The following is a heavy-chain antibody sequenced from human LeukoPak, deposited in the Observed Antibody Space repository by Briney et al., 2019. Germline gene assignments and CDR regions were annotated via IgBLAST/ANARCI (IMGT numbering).Heavy chain of an antibody. V-gene: IGHV3-20*04. Sequence: GGSLRLSWAASGFTFDDYGMSWVRQAPGKGLEWVSGINWNGGSTGYADSVKGRFTISRDNAKNSLYLQMNSLRAEDTALYYCARDPAWAAAGIWFDPWGQGTLVTVSS. J-gene: IGHJ5*02. CDR3: ARDPAWAAAGIWFDP. CDR1: GFTFDDYG. D-gene: IGHD6-13*01. CDR2: INWNGGST.